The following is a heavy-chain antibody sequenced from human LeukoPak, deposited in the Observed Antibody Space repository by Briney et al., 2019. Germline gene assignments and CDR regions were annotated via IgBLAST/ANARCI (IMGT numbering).Heavy chain of an antibody. Sequence: ASVKVSCKTSGYTFTSHGISWVRQAPGQGPEWMGWITVYNGNTIYPQKLQGRVTVTTDTSTSTAYMELRSLTSEDTAMYYCARGLGSSWTPSWFDPWGQGTLVAVSS. V-gene: IGHV1-18*01. D-gene: IGHD6-13*01. J-gene: IGHJ5*02. CDR1: GYTFTSHG. CDR2: ITVYNGNT. CDR3: ARGLGSSWTPSWFDP.